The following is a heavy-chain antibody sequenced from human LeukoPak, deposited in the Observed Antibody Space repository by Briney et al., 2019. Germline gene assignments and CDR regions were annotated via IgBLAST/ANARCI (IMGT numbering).Heavy chain of an antibody. Sequence: SETLSLTCAVDGGSFSGYYWSWIRQPPGKGLEWIGAINHSGSTNYNPSLKSRVTISVDTSKNQFSLKLSSVTAADTAVYYCARGRGYCSGGSCYAQGFDYWGQGTLVTVSS. CDR3: ARGRGYCSGGSCYAQGFDY. CDR1: GGSFSGYY. J-gene: IGHJ4*02. D-gene: IGHD2-15*01. CDR2: INHSGST. V-gene: IGHV4-34*01.